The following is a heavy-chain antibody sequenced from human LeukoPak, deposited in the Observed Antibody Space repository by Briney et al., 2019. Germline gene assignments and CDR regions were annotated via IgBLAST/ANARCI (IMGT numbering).Heavy chain of an antibody. CDR1: GGTFSNYA. CDR3: ARVEGLGELSAPSYFDY. J-gene: IGHJ4*02. CDR2: IIPIFGTA. D-gene: IGHD3-16*02. Sequence: SVKVSCKASGGTFSNYAISWVRQAPGQGLEWMGGIIPIFGTANYAQKFQGRVTMTRDTSISTAYMELSRLRSDDTAVYYCARVEGLGELSAPSYFDYWGQGTLVTVSS. V-gene: IGHV1-69*05.